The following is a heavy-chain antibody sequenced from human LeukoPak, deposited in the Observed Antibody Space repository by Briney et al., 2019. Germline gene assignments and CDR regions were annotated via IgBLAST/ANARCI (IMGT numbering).Heavy chain of an antibody. CDR3: ARQARGYYDSSGYLTYYYYYMDV. CDR2: IYPGDSDT. J-gene: IGHJ6*03. Sequence: AGASLKISCKGSGYSFTSYWIGWVRQMPGKGLEWMGIIYPGDSDTRYSPSFQGQVTISADKSISTAYLQWSSLKASDTAMYYCARQARGYYDSSGYLTYYYYYMDVWGKGTTVTVSS. D-gene: IGHD3-22*01. V-gene: IGHV5-51*01. CDR1: GYSFTSYW.